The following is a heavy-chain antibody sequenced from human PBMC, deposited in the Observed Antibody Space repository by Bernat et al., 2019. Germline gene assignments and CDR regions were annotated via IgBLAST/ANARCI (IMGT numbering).Heavy chain of an antibody. Sequence: QVQLVESGGGVVQPGRSLRLSCAASGFTFSSYAMHWVRQAPGKGLEWVAVISYDGSNKYYADSVKGRFTISRDNSKNTLYLQMNSLRAEETAVYYCARDDRVTIFGVAIRGAFDYWGQGTLVTVSS. CDR1: GFTFSSYA. CDR3: ARDDRVTIFGVAIRGAFDY. D-gene: IGHD3-3*01. V-gene: IGHV3-30-3*01. J-gene: IGHJ4*02. CDR2: ISYDGSNK.